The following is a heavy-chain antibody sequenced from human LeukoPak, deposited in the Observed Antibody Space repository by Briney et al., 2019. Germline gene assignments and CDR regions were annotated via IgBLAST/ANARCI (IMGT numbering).Heavy chain of an antibody. Sequence: GGSLRLSCAASGFTFSSYGMHWVRQAPGKGLEWVAVISYDGSNKYYADSVKGRFTISRDNAKNSLYLQMNSLRAEDTAVYYCATWIQLWRYFDYWGQGTLVTVSS. CDR2: ISYDGSNK. CDR1: GFTFSSYG. CDR3: ATWIQLWRYFDY. V-gene: IGHV3-30*03. D-gene: IGHD5-18*01. J-gene: IGHJ4*02.